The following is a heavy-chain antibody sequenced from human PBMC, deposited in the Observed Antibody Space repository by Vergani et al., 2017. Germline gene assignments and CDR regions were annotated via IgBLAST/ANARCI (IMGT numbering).Heavy chain of an antibody. D-gene: IGHD6-6*01. CDR2: IYSGGGT. V-gene: IGHV3-66*02. CDR3: ASSMAGTELNHC. CDR1: GFTVSSNY. Sequence: EVQLVESGGGLVQPGGSLRLFCAASGFTVSSNYMSWVRQAPGKGLEWVSVIYSGGGTYYADSVKGRFTIARDNSKNTLYRQMNSLSAEDTAVYYCASSMAGTELNHCWGQGTLVTVSS. J-gene: IGHJ4*02.